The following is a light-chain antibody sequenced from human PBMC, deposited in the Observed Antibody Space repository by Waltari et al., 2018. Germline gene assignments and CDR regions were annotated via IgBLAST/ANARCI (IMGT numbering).Light chain of an antibody. Sequence: QSVLTQPPSVSGAPGQRVTISCTGSSSNVGAGYDVHWYQPLPGTAPKLRCYSNTHRPSGGPDRFSGSASGTSASLAITGRQAEDEADYYCQSYDSSQRCVVFGGGTKLTVL. V-gene: IGLV1-40*01. CDR3: QSYDSSQRCVV. CDR2: SNT. CDR1: SSNVGAGYD. J-gene: IGLJ2*01.